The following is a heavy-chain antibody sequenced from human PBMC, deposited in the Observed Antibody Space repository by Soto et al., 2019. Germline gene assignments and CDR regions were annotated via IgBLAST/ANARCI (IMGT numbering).Heavy chain of an antibody. CDR1: GYTFTSYY. J-gene: IGHJ6*02. D-gene: IGHD2-8*01. CDR2: INPSGGST. V-gene: IGHV1-46*01. Sequence: ASVKVSCKASGYTFTSYYMHWVRQAPGQGLEWMGIINPSGGSTSYAQKFQGRVTMTRDTSTSTVYMELSSLRSEDTAVYYCARGDIVLMVYATYGMDVWGQGTTVTVS. CDR3: ARGDIVLMVYATYGMDV.